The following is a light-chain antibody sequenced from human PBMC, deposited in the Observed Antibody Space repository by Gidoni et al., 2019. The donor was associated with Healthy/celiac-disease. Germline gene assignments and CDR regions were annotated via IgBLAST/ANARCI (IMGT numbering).Light chain of an antibody. CDR1: SSNIGSNY. CDR2: RNN. Sequence: SVLTQPPSASGTPGQRVTSSCSGSSSNIGSNYVYWYQQLPGTAPKLLIYRNNQRPSGVPDRFSGSKSGTSASLAISGLRPEDEAYYYCAAWDDSLSGPVFGGGTKLTVL. V-gene: IGLV1-47*01. J-gene: IGLJ3*02. CDR3: AAWDDSLSGPV.